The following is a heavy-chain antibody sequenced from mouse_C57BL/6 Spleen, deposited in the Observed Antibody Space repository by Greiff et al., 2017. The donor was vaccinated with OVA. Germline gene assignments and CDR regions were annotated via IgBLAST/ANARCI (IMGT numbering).Heavy chain of an antibody. CDR3: ARFDYDTYYFDY. D-gene: IGHD2-4*01. V-gene: IGHV1-81*01. CDR1: GYTFTSYG. Sequence: VQLQQSGAELARPGASVKLSCKASGYTFTSYGISWVKQRTGQGLEWIGEIYPRSGNTYYNEKLKGKATLTADKSSSTAYMELRSLPSEDSAVYFCARFDYDTYYFDYWGQGTTLTVSS. J-gene: IGHJ2*01. CDR2: IYPRSGNT.